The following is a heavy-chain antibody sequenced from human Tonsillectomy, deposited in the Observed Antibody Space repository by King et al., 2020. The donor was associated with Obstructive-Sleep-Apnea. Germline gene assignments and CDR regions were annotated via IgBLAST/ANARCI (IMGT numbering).Heavy chain of an antibody. J-gene: IGHJ2*01. Sequence: QLQESGPGLVKPSETLSLTCTVSGGSISSYYWSWIRQPPGKGLEWIGYIYYSGSTNYNPSLKSRVTKSVDTSKNQFSLKLSSVTAADTAVYYCARTLSIAAAGTGWYFDLWGRGTLVTVSS. CDR1: GGSISSYY. V-gene: IGHV4-59*01. CDR3: ARTLSIAAAGTGWYFDL. D-gene: IGHD6-13*01. CDR2: IYYSGST.